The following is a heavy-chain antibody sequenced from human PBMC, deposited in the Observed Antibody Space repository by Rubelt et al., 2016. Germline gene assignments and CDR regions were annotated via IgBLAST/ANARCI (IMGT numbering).Heavy chain of an antibody. CDR1: GFTFGNYW. Sequence: EVQLVESGGGLVQPGGSLRLSCAASGFTFGNYWMNWMRQAPGKGLEWVAHIDQDGSEKYYVDTVKGRFTISRDNAKKQRGRQMNSLRGEDTAVYYCVRTPHNYGYDYWGQGTLVTVSS. CDR2: IDQDGSEK. D-gene: IGHD5-18*01. J-gene: IGHJ4*02. V-gene: IGHV3-7*01. CDR3: VRTPHNYGYDY.